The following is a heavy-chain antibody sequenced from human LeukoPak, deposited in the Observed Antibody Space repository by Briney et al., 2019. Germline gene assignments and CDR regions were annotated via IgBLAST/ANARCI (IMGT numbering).Heavy chain of an antibody. CDR1: GFTFSNYL. J-gene: IGHJ4*02. CDR2: IKADGSEK. Sequence: GGSLRLSCAASGFTFSNYLMTWVRQAPGKGLEWVADIKADGSEKYYVDSVKGRFTISRDNAKNSLYLQMNSLRAEDTAVYYCAKDGAWLRFDDWGQGILVTVSS. D-gene: IGHD5-12*01. V-gene: IGHV3-7*03. CDR3: AKDGAWLRFDD.